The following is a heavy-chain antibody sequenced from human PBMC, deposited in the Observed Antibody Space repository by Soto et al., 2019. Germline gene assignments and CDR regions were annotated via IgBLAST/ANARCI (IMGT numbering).Heavy chain of an antibody. CDR2: IYYSGST. J-gene: IGHJ5*02. Sequence: PSETLSLTCSVSGGSVNSGSYYWSWIRQPPGKALEWIGYIYYSGSTDYNPSLKSRVTISVDTSKNQFSLKLSSVTAADTAVYYCARVIWGSYRDPISNWFDPWGQGTLVTVSS. D-gene: IGHD3-16*02. CDR3: ARVIWGSYRDPISNWFDP. V-gene: IGHV4-61*01. CDR1: GGSVNSGSYY.